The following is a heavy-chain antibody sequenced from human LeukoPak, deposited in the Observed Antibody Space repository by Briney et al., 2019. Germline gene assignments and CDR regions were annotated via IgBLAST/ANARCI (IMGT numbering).Heavy chain of an antibody. D-gene: IGHD2-21*02. Sequence: PSETLSLTCTVSGVSISSGDYYWSWIRQPPGKGLEWIGYIYYSGSTYYNPSLKSRVTISMDTSKNQFSLNLSSVTAADTAVYYCTRSFGLLLPFDYWGQGTLVTVSS. CDR2: IYYSGST. CDR3: TRSFGLLLPFDY. CDR1: GVSISSGDYY. V-gene: IGHV4-30-4*02. J-gene: IGHJ4*02.